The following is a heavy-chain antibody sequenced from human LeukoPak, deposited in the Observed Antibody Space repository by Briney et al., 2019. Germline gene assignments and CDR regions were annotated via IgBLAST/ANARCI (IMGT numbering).Heavy chain of an antibody. J-gene: IGHJ6*03. CDR1: GYTFTGYY. D-gene: IGHD6-6*01. V-gene: IGHV1-2*02. CDR2: INPNSGGT. Sequence: ASVKVSCKASGYTFTGYYMHWVRQAPGQGLEWMGWINPNSGGTNYAQMFQGRVTMTRDTSISTAYMELSSLRSEDTAVYYCARQYSSWYYYYYYMDVWGKGTTVTVSS. CDR3: ARQYSSWYYYYYYMDV.